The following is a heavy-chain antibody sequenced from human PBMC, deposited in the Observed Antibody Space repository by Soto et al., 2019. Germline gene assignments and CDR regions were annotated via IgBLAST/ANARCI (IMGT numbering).Heavy chain of an antibody. CDR3: ARDGVPGLDVGIYYYYGMDV. V-gene: IGHV1-46*01. D-gene: IGHD7-27*01. CDR1: GYTSTSYY. J-gene: IGHJ6*02. Sequence: ASVKVSCKASGYTSTSYYMHWVRQAPGQGLEWMGIINPSGGSTSCAQKFQGRVTMTRDTSTSTVYMELSSLRSEDTAVYYCARDGVPGLDVGIYYYYGMDVWGQGTTVTVSS. CDR2: INPSGGST.